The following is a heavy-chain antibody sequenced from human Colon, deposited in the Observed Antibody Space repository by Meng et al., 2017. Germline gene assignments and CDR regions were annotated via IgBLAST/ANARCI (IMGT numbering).Heavy chain of an antibody. Sequence: QLQLQESGPGLVKPSETLSLRCTVSVGSISSGDFYWAWVRQPPGKGLEWIGSVSYTGTTYYNPSLKTRVSVSVDTSKIHFSLKLSSVTAADTALYYCARRRTNYNWFDPWGQGTLVTVSS. D-gene: IGHD4/OR15-4a*01. V-gene: IGHV4-39*01. CDR2: VSYTGTT. CDR1: VGSISSGDFY. J-gene: IGHJ5*02. CDR3: ARRRTNYNWFDP.